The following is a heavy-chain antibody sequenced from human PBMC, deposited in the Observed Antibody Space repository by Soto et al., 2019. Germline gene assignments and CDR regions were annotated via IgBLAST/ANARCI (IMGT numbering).Heavy chain of an antibody. CDR1: GGTFSSYA. Sequence: QVQLVQSGAEVKKPGSSVKVSCKASGGTFSSYAISWVRQAPGQGLEWMGGIIPIFGTANYAQKFQGGVTITADESTSTAYMELSSLRSEDTAVYYCAILCGGDCYSHYYYYGMDVWGQGTTVTVSS. CDR2: IIPIFGTA. D-gene: IGHD2-21*02. V-gene: IGHV1-69*12. CDR3: AILCGGDCYSHYYYYGMDV. J-gene: IGHJ6*02.